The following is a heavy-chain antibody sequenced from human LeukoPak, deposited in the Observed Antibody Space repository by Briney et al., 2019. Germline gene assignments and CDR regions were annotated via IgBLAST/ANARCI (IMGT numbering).Heavy chain of an antibody. Sequence: ASVKVSCTVSGYTLTELSMHWVRQAPGKGLEWMGGFDPEDGETIYAQKFQGRVTMTEDTSTDTAYMELSSLRSEDTAVYYCATVAHCSSTSCYGSRAEYFQHWGQGTLVTVSS. CDR1: GYTLTELS. J-gene: IGHJ1*01. V-gene: IGHV1-24*01. D-gene: IGHD2-2*01. CDR3: ATVAHCSSTSCYGSRAEYFQH. CDR2: FDPEDGET.